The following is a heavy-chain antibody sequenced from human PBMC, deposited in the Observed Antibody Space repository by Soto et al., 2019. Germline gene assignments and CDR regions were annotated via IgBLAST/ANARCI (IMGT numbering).Heavy chain of an antibody. D-gene: IGHD3-22*01. Sequence: SETLSLTCTVSGGSIRSTSYNWGWIRQPPGKGLEWIGTIYYSGSIYFNPSLKSRVTISVDTSKNQFSLKLTSVTAADTAVDFCAGHARHYDSGDPIPWYFDYWGQGTLVTVSS. CDR3: AGHARHYDSGDPIPWYFDY. J-gene: IGHJ4*02. CDR1: GGSIRSTSYN. CDR2: IYYSGSI. V-gene: IGHV4-39*01.